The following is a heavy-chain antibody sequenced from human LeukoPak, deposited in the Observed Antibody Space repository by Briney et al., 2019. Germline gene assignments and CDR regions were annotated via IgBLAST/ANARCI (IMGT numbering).Heavy chain of an antibody. V-gene: IGHV3-7*01. CDR3: ARVDDGALDY. J-gene: IGHJ4*02. Sequence: PGGSLRLSCAASGFTFSGYWMSWVRQAPGKGLEWVANIKQDGSEKYYVDSVKGRFTISRDNAKNSLYLQMNSLRAEDTAVYYCARVDDGALDYWGQGALVTVSS. CDR2: IKQDGSEK. CDR1: GFTFSGYW. D-gene: IGHD2-2*03.